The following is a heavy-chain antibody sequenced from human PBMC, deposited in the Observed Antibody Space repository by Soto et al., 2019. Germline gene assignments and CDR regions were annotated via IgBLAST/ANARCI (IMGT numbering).Heavy chain of an antibody. CDR1: GFTFSSYA. J-gene: IGHJ6*02. CDR3: ARDKVREGGGSSHEYYYYGMDV. Sequence: PGGSLRLSCAASGFTFSSYAMHWVRQAPGKGLEWVAVISYDGSNKYYADSMKGRFTISRDNSKNTLYLQMNSLRAEDTAVYYCARDKVREGGGSSHEYYYYGMDVWGQGTTVTVSS. CDR2: ISYDGSNK. V-gene: IGHV3-30-3*01. D-gene: IGHD2-15*01.